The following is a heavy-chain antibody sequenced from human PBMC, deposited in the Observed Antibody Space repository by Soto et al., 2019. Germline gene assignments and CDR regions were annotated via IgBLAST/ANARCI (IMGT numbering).Heavy chain of an antibody. V-gene: IGHV6-1*01. D-gene: IGHD3-3*01. CDR1: GDSGSSNSAA. J-gene: IGHJ4*02. CDR3: ARDGGWVDFWSGYQIDY. Sequence: SQTLSLTCAISGDSGSSNSAAWNWIRQSPSRGLEWLGRTYYRSKWYNDYAVSVKSRITINPDTSKNQFSLQLNSVTPEDTAVYYCARDGGWVDFWSGYQIDYWGQGTLVTVSS. CDR2: TYYRSKWYN.